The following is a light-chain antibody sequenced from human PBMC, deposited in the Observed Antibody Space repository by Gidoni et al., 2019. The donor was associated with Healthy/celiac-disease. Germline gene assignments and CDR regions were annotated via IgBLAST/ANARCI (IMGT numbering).Light chain of an antibody. CDR3: QQSYSTLCS. Sequence: DIQMTQSPSSLSASVGDRVTITCRASQSISSYLNWYQQKPGKAPKLLIYAASRLQSGGPSRFSGSGSGTDFTLTISRLQPEDFAPYYCQQSYSTLCSFGQGTKLEIK. J-gene: IGKJ2*04. CDR1: QSISSY. V-gene: IGKV1-39*01. CDR2: AAS.